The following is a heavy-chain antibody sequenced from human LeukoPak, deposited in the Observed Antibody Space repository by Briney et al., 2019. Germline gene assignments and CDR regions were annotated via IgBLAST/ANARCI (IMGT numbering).Heavy chain of an antibody. D-gene: IGHD6-13*01. V-gene: IGHV1-8*01. Sequence: GASVKVSCKASGYTFTSSDINWVGQATGKGLEWRGCINPKSGRTGYAKKFQARVSMTMNTSISTAYMEVSSLRFEDTAVYYCARGRSGLAAAGTYDYWGQGTLITVSS. CDR3: ARGRSGLAAAGTYDY. J-gene: IGHJ4*02. CDR2: INPKSGRT. CDR1: GYTFTSSD.